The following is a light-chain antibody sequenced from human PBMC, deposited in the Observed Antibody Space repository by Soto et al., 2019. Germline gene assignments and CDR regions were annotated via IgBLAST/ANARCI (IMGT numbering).Light chain of an antibody. CDR1: QSVLYSPNNKNY. V-gene: IGKV4-1*01. CDR2: WSY. Sequence: DIVMTQSPDSLAASLGERATINCKSSQSVLYSPNNKNYLAWYQQKPGQPPKLLISWSYTRESGVPDRFSGSGSGSGFPLSISVLPAEAVAVYFCQQYYSTPLLFGAWTRGEIK. J-gene: IGKJ4*02. CDR3: QQYYSTPLL.